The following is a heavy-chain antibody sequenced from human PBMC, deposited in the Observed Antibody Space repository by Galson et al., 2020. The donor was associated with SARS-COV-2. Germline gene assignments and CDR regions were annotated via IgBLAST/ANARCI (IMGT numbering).Heavy chain of an antibody. CDR2: ISYDGSNK. J-gene: IGHJ4*02. CDR3: AKDGGWYFDWLLHGFDY. CDR1: GFTFSSYG. Sequence: GGSLRLSCAASGFTFSSYGMHWVRQAPGKGLEWVAVISYDGSNKYYADSVKGRFTISRDNSKNTLYLQMNSLRAEDTAVYYCAKDGGWYFDWLLHGFDYWGQGTLVTVSS. V-gene: IGHV3-30*18. D-gene: IGHD3-9*01.